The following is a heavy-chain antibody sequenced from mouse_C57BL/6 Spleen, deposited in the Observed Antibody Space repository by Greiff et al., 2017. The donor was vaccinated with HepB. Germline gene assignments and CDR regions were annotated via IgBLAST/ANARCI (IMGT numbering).Heavy chain of an antibody. D-gene: IGHD1-1*01. Sequence: EVQLQQSGPELVKPGASVKISCKASGYSFTGYYMNWVKQSPEKSLEWIGEINPSTGGTTYNQKFKAKATLTVDKSSSTAYMQLKSLTSEDSAVYYCAHSSTYYFDYWGQGTTLTVSS. V-gene: IGHV1-42*01. CDR2: INPSTGGT. CDR3: AHSSTYYFDY. J-gene: IGHJ2*01. CDR1: GYSFTGYY.